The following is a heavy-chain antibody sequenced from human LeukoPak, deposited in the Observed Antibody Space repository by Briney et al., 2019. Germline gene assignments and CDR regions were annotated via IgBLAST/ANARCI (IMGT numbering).Heavy chain of an antibody. Sequence: SETLTLTCTVSGGSISSYYWSWIRQPPGKGLEWIGYIYYSGSTNYNPSLTSRVTISVDTSKNQFSLKLSSVTAADTAVYYCARSHYDFWSAFQAFDIWGPGEMVTVSS. CDR1: GGSISSYY. CDR3: ARSHYDFWSAFQAFDI. CDR2: IYYSGST. D-gene: IGHD3-3*01. J-gene: IGHJ3*02. V-gene: IGHV4-59*01.